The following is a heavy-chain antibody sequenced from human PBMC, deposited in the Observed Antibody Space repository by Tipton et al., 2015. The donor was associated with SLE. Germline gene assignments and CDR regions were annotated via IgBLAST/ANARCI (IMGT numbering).Heavy chain of an antibody. CDR1: GGSISSGY. J-gene: IGHJ4*02. D-gene: IGHD3-10*01. Sequence: TLSLTCTVSGGSISSGYWSWIRQFPGKGLEWIGYIYDSGSTNYNPSVKSRLTISVDTSKNQFFLKLRSVSAADTAVYYCVRMGYNYGLDYWGQGALFTVSS. CDR3: VRMGYNYGLDY. CDR2: IYDSGST. V-gene: IGHV4-59*07.